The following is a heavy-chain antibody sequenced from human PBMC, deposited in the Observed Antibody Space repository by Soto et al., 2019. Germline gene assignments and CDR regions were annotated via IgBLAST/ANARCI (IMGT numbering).Heavy chain of an antibody. CDR2: ISAYNGNT. J-gene: IGHJ3*02. D-gene: IGHD3-22*01. V-gene: IGHV1-18*01. Sequence: GASVKVSCKASGYTFTSYGISWVRQAPGQGLEWMGWISAYNGNTNYAQKLQGRVTMTTDTSTSTAYMELRSLRSDDTAVYYCARDHPPTYYYDSSGNQDAFDIWGQGTMVTVSS. CDR3: ARDHPPTYYYDSSGNQDAFDI. CDR1: GYTFTSYG.